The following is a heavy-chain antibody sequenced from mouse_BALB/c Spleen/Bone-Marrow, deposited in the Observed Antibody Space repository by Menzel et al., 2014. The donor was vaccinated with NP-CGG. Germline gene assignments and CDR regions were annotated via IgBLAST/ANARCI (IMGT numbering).Heavy chain of an antibody. CDR2: IDPANGNT. V-gene: IGHV14-3*02. CDR3: ARWEYYAMDY. Sequence: VQLQQSGAELVKPGASVKLSCTASGFNIKDTYMHWVKQRPEQGLEWIGRIDPANGNTKYDPKFQGKATITADTSSNTAYLQLHSLTYEDTAVYYCARWEYYAMDYWGQGTSVTVSS. CDR1: GFNIKDTY. D-gene: IGHD4-1*01. J-gene: IGHJ4*01.